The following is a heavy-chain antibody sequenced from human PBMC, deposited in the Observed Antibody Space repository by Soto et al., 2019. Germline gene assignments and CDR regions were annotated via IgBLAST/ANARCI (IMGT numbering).Heavy chain of an antibody. V-gene: IGHV1-18*04. D-gene: IGHD3-22*01. CDR3: AREGDFDSRAYTPRPIYCLDY. CDR2: ISPYNGNT. CDR1: GYTFTSYG. J-gene: IGHJ4*01. Sequence: ASVKVSCKASGYTFTSYGINWLRRAPGQGAEWMGWISPYNGNTNYAQSLQGRITITTDTSTSTAYWELRSLRSDDTAVYYCAREGDFDSRAYTPRPIYCLDYWGQGTLDTVSS.